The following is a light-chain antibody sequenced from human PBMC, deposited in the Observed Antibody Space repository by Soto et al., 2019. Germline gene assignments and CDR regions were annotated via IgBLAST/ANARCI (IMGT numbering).Light chain of an antibody. CDR2: DAS. CDR3: QQYGSSPRT. J-gene: IGKJ1*01. V-gene: IGKV3-20*01. Sequence: EIVLTQSPATLSLSPGETATLSCRASQSVGSYLAWYQHKPGQAPRLLISDASSRATGIPDRFSGSGSGTDFTLTISRLEPEDFAVYYCQQYGSSPRTFGQGTKVDIK. CDR1: QSVGSY.